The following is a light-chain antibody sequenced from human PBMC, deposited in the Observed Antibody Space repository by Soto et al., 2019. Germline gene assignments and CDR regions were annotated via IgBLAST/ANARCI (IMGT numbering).Light chain of an antibody. CDR2: EVN. CDR3: SSCTSSNTCL. J-gene: IGLJ1*01. V-gene: IGLV2-14*01. CDR1: SSDVGGYNY. Sequence: ALTQPASVSGSPGQSITISCTGTSSDVGGYNYVSWYQHSPGKAPKLMIYEVNSRPSGVSNRFSGSKSGNTASLTISGLQAEDESDYYCSSCTSSNTCLFGTGTKVTVL.